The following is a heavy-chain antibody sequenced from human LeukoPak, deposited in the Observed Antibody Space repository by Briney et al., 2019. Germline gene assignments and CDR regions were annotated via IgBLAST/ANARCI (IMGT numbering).Heavy chain of an antibody. Sequence: SETLSLTCTVSGGSISSYYWSWIRQPPGKGLEWVGYIYYSGSTNYNPSLKSRVTISVDTSKNQFSLKLSSVTAADTAVYYCARDKDHSHGRYLDYWGQGTPVTVSS. CDR2: IYYSGST. CDR1: GGSISSYY. D-gene: IGHD1-14*01. J-gene: IGHJ4*02. V-gene: IGHV4-59*12. CDR3: ARDKDHSHGRYLDY.